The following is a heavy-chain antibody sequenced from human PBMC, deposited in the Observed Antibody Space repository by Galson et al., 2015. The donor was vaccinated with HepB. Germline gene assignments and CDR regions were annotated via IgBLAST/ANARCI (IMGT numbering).Heavy chain of an antibody. Sequence: SLRLSCAASGFIVNVNYINWVRQAPGKGLEWVSVIYSGGNTYYGDSVKGRFTISRDNSKNTVALQMNSLRHEDTAVYYCARDRRLGSFHWYFDLWGRGTPVTVSS. D-gene: IGHD1-26*01. CDR1: GFIVNVNY. CDR3: ARDRRLGSFHWYFDL. J-gene: IGHJ2*01. CDR2: IYSGGNT. V-gene: IGHV3-66*01.